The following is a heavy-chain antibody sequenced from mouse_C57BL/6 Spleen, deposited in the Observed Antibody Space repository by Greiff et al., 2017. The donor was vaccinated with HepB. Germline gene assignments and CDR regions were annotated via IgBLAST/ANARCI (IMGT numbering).Heavy chain of an antibody. V-gene: IGHV3-6*01. CDR3: ARALGSPYYAMDY. Sequence: EVKLMESGPGLVKPSQSLSLTCSVTGYSITSGYYWNWIRQFPGNKLEWLGYISYDGSNNYNPSLKNRISITLDTSKNQCFLKLNSVTTEDTATYYCARALGSPYYAMDYWGQGTSVTVSS. J-gene: IGHJ4*01. CDR2: ISYDGSN. D-gene: IGHD1-1*02. CDR1: GYSITSGYY.